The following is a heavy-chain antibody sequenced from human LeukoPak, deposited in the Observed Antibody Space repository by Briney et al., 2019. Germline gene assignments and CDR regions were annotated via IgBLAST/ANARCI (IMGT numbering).Heavy chain of an antibody. J-gene: IGHJ4*02. V-gene: IGHV4-39*07. CDR3: ARGTGDYGFWSGYLYYFDY. Sequence: PSETLSLTCTVSGGSISSGSYYWSWIRQPAGKGLEWIGSIYYSGSTYYNPSLKSRVTISVDTSKNQFSLKLSSVTAADTAVYYCARGTGDYGFWSGYLYYFDYWGQGTLVTVSS. CDR2: IYYSGST. D-gene: IGHD3-3*01. CDR1: GGSISSGSYY.